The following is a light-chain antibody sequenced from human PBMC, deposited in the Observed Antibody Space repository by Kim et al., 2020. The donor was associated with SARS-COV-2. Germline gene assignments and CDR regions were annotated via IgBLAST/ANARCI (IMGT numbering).Light chain of an antibody. CDR1: TSNIGTNT. Sequence: QSVLTQPPSASGTPGQRVTISCSGRTSNIGTNTVNWYQQLPGAAPKLLMYSNNQRPSGVPDRFSGSKSGTSASLAISGLQSEDEADYYCGAWDDTLIGPVLGGGTQLTIL. J-gene: IGLJ3*02. CDR2: SNN. CDR3: GAWDDTLIGPV. V-gene: IGLV1-44*01.